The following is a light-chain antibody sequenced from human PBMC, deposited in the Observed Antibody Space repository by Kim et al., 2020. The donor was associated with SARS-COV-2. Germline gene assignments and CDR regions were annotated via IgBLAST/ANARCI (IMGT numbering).Light chain of an antibody. Sequence: PASISCQSSQSLLLSNGNTYFYWYLQKPGQPPQLLIYEVSNRFSGVPDRFSGSGSGADFTLKISRVEADDVGVYYCMQSAQVPITFGQGTRLEIK. CDR1: QSLLLSNGNTY. CDR3: MQSAQVPIT. CDR2: EVS. V-gene: IGKV2D-29*01. J-gene: IGKJ5*01.